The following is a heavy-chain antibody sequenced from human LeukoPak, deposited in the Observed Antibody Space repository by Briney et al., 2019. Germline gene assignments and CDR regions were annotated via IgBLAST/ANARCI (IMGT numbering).Heavy chain of an antibody. Sequence: PGGSLRLSCAASGFTFSSYSMNWVRQAPGKGLEWVSSISSSSSYIYYADSVQGRFTISRDNAKNSLYLQMNSLKAEDTAVYFCARAPYSGHYYGEYWGQGALVTVSS. CDR2: ISSSSSYI. V-gene: IGHV3-21*01. J-gene: IGHJ4*02. CDR3: ARAPYSGHYYGEY. D-gene: IGHD1-26*01. CDR1: GFTFSSYS.